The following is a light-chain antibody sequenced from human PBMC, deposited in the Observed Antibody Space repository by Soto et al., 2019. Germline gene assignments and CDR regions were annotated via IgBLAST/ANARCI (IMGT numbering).Light chain of an antibody. J-gene: IGKJ5*01. V-gene: IGKV3-11*01. Sequence: EIVLTQSPATLSLSPGERATPSCRASQSVKTFLVWYQQRPGQAPRLLIYDASHRAAGIPARFSGSGFGTDFTLTISSLEPEDAAVYYCQQRSNWPPITFGQGTRREIK. CDR1: QSVKTF. CDR3: QQRSNWPPIT. CDR2: DAS.